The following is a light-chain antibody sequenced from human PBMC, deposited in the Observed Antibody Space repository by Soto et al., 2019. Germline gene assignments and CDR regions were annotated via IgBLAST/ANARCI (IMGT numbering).Light chain of an antibody. Sequence: IQMTQSQSSLSASVGDRVTITCQASQDISNHLNWYQQKPGKAPKLLIYDASTLESGVPSRISGSESGTEFTLTISSLQPDDFATYYCQQYMSYPWTFGQGTKVDI. CDR1: QDISNH. V-gene: IGKV1-13*02. J-gene: IGKJ1*01. CDR2: DAS. CDR3: QQYMSYPWT.